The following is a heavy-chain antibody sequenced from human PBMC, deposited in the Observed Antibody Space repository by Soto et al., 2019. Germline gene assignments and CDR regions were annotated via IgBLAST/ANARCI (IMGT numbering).Heavy chain of an antibody. J-gene: IGHJ4*02. CDR3: FCRQIEWELLSDY. Sequence: EVKMVESGGGLAKPGGSLRLSCAASGFSFSNAWMSWVRQAPGKGLEWVGRIKSKSDGGTTDYAAPVKGRFTISRDDSKNTLYLQMNSLKTEDTAVYYCFCRQIEWELLSDYWGQGTLVTVSS. V-gene: IGHV3-15*01. CDR1: GFSFSNAW. D-gene: IGHD1-26*01. CDR2: IKSKSDGGTT.